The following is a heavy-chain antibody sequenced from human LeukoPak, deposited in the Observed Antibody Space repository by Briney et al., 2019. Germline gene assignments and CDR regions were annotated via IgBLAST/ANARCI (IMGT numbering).Heavy chain of an antibody. Sequence: GGSLRLSCAASGFTFSSYGIHWVRQAPGKGLEWVAVISHDGSNNYYADSVKGRFTISRDNSKNTLYLQMNSLRAEDTAVYYCAKVGAGGWLVRSDYWGQGTLVTVSS. CDR3: AKVGAGGWLVRSDY. CDR1: GFTFSSYG. V-gene: IGHV3-30*18. CDR2: ISHDGSNN. J-gene: IGHJ4*02. D-gene: IGHD6-19*01.